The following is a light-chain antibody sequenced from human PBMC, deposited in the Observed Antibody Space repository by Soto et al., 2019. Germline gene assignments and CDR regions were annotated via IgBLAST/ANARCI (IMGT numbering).Light chain of an antibody. V-gene: IGKV3-20*01. Sequence: ALTQSPGSLSSSPGERATLSCRASQSVSSNYLAWYQQKPGQAPRLLIYGASSRATGIPDRFSGSGSGTDFTLTTTRLEPDDFAVYYCQHYNNWPPTTFAQGPRLKI. J-gene: IGKJ5*01. CDR1: QSVSSNY. CDR3: QHYNNWPPTT. CDR2: GAS.